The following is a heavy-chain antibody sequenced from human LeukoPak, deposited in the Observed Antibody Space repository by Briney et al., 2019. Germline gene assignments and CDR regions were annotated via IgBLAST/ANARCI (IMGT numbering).Heavy chain of an antibody. V-gene: IGHV4-59*02. CDR1: GGSASSYY. CDR3: ARHGGSTWPPHNWFDP. CDR2: IYHYEST. J-gene: IGHJ5*02. D-gene: IGHD6-13*01. Sequence: SETLSLTCTVSGGSASSYYWSWIRQPPGRGMEWIGYIYHYESTNYNPSLKSRVTISVDTSKNQVSPKLSSVTAADTAVYYCARHGGSTWPPHNWFDPWGQGTLVTVSS.